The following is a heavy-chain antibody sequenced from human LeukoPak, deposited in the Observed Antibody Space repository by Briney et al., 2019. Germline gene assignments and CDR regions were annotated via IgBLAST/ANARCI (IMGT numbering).Heavy chain of an antibody. D-gene: IGHD1-14*01. Sequence: SETLSLTCSVSGGSFSSYYWSWIRQSPGKGLEWIGYIHNSGRTNYNPSLKSRVTGFVDTSKNQVSLRLSSVTAADTAVYYCARHGTISSESYFDYWGQGALVTVSS. V-gene: IGHV4-59*08. J-gene: IGHJ4*02. CDR1: GGSFSSYY. CDR3: ARHGTISSESYFDY. CDR2: IHNSGRT.